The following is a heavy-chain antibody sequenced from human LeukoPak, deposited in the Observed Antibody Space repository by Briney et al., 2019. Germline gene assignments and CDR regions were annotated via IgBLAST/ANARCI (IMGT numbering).Heavy chain of an antibody. Sequence: SETLSLTCAVYGGSFSGYYWSWIRQPPGKGLEGIGEINHSGSTNYNPSLKSRVTISVDTSKNQFSLKLSSVTAADTAVYYCARGAFIVVVPAAMAWFDPWGQGTLVTVSS. V-gene: IGHV4-34*01. CDR2: INHSGST. CDR3: ARGAFIVVVPAAMAWFDP. CDR1: GGSFSGYY. D-gene: IGHD2-2*01. J-gene: IGHJ5*02.